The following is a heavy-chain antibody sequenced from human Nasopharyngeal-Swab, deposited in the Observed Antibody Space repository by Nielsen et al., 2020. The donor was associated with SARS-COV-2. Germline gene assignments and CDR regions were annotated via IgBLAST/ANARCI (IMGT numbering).Heavy chain of an antibody. CDR3: VREWWELSKGSFDI. J-gene: IGHJ3*02. CDR1: GFTFSSYA. V-gene: IGHV3-30-3*01. Sequence: GESLKISCAASGFTFSSYAMHWVRQAPGKGLEWVAIISYDGSNKYYADSVKGRFTISRDNSKNTLYLQMNSLRAEDTAVYYCVREWWELSKGSFDIWGQGTMVTVSS. CDR2: ISYDGSNK. D-gene: IGHD2-15*01.